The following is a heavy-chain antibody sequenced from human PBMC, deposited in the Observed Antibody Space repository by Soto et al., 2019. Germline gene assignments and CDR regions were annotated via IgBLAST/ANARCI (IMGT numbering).Heavy chain of an antibody. J-gene: IGHJ5*02. Sequence: RASVKVSCKASGGTFSSYAISWVRQAPGQGLEWMGGIIPIFGTANYAQKFQGRVTITADKSTSTAYMELSSLRSEDTAVYYCARDGEVRYSRSPYRWFHPWCQAILVTVSS. V-gene: IGHV1-69*06. CDR3: ARDGEVRYSRSPYRWFHP. CDR2: IIPIFGTA. CDR1: GGTFSSYA. D-gene: IGHD6-13*01.